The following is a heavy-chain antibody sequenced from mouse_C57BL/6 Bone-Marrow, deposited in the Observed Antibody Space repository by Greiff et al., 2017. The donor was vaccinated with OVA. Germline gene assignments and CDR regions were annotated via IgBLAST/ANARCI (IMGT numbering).Heavy chain of an antibody. Sequence: QVQLQQPGAELVMPGASVKLSCKASGYTFTSYWMHWVKQRPGQGLEWIGEIDPSDSYTNYNQKFKGKSTLTVDKSSSTAYMQLSSLTSEDSAVYYSARGRYHGGFAYWGQGTLVTVSA. CDR2: IDPSDSYT. D-gene: IGHD2-14*01. V-gene: IGHV1-69*01. CDR1: GYTFTSYW. CDR3: ARGRYHGGFAY. J-gene: IGHJ3*01.